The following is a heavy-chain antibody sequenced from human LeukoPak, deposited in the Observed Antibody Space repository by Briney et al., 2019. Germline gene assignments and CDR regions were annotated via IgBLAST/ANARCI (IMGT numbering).Heavy chain of an antibody. Sequence: GGSLRLSCAASGFTFSSYWMSWVRQAPGEGREWVANIKQDGSEKYYVDSVKGRFTISRDNAQNSLYLQMNSLRAEDTAVYYCASGRAAAIYYWRQGTLVTVSS. D-gene: IGHD6-13*01. V-gene: IGHV3-7*01. CDR3: ASGRAAAIYY. CDR2: IKQDGSEK. CDR1: GFTFSSYW. J-gene: IGHJ4*02.